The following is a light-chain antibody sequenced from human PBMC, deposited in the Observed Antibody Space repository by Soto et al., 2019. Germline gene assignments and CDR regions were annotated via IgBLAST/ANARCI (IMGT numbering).Light chain of an antibody. Sequence: DIQMTQSPSTLSAAVGDTVTITCRASQSIGSWFAWYQHKAGQAPKLLLYDSSSLQTGVPSRFSGSGHGTEFTLTISSLQPDDFATYFCQQYNSYPLTFGGGTKVEIK. J-gene: IGKJ4*01. CDR1: QSIGSW. CDR3: QQYNSYPLT. V-gene: IGKV1-5*01. CDR2: DSS.